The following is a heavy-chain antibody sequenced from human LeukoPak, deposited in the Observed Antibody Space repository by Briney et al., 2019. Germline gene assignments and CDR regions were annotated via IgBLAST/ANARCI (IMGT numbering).Heavy chain of an antibody. J-gene: IGHJ5*02. Sequence: GASVKVSCKASGYTFTSYYMHWVRQAPGQGLEWMGWINPNSGGINYAQKFQGRVTMTRDTSISTAYMELNRLRSDDTAVYYCARVPAVENWFDPWGQGTLVTVSS. CDR2: INPNSGGI. V-gene: IGHV1-2*02. D-gene: IGHD6-19*01. CDR1: GYTFTSYY. CDR3: ARVPAVENWFDP.